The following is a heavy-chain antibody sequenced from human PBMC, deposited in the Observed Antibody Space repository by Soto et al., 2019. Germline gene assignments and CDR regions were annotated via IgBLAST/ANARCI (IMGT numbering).Heavy chain of an antibody. CDR1: GYTFTSYG. CDR2: ISTYNGNT. CDR3: ARQAMAAPAPYDY. V-gene: IGHV1-18*04. J-gene: IGHJ4*02. D-gene: IGHD5-18*01. Sequence: ASVKVSCKASGYTFTSYGISWVRRAPGQGREWMGWISTYNGNTNYSQKLQGRVTMTTDTSTSTAYMELRSPRSDATAVYYCARQAMAAPAPYDYWGQGXLVTVSS.